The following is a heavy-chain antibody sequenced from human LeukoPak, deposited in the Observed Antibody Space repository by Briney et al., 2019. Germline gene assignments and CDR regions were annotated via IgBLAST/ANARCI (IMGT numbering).Heavy chain of an antibody. D-gene: IGHD6-6*01. V-gene: IGHV1-8*03. CDR1: GYTFTSYD. Sequence: GASVKVSCKASGYTFTSYDINWVRQATGQGLEWMGWMNPNSGNTGYAQKFQGRVTITRNTSISTAYVELSSLRSEDTAVYYCARGGAYSSSDYFDYWGQGTLVTVSS. CDR3: ARGGAYSSSDYFDY. J-gene: IGHJ4*02. CDR2: MNPNSGNT.